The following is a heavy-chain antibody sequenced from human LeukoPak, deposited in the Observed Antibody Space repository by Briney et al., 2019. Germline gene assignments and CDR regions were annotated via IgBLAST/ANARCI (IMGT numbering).Heavy chain of an antibody. J-gene: IGHJ4*02. V-gene: IGHV3-30*14. CDR1: GFTFSRYA. CDR2: ISYDENNE. Sequence: GGSLRLSCAASGFTFSRYAMHWVRQAPGKGLEWVAVISYDENNENYADSVKGRFTISRDNSKNTLYLQMSSLRAEDTAVYYCVKDLFYDSSGYKINYFDYWGQGTLVTVSS. CDR3: VKDLFYDSSGYKINYFDY. D-gene: IGHD3-22*01.